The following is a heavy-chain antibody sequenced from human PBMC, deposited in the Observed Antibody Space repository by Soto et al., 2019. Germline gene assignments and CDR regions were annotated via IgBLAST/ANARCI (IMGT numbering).Heavy chain of an antibody. V-gene: IGHV3-30*18. CDR1: GFTFSSYG. CDR2: ISYDGSNK. J-gene: IGHJ4*02. Sequence: GSLRLSCAASGFTFSSYGMHWVRQAPGKGLGWVAVISYDGSNKYYADSVKGRFTISRDNSKNTLYLQMNSLRAEDTAVYYCAKDLEGGSGFVFRLDYWGQGTLVTVSS. D-gene: IGHD6-19*01. CDR3: AKDLEGGSGFVFRLDY.